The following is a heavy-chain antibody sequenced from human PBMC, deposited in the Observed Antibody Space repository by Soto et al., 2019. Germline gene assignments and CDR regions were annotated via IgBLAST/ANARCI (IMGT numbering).Heavy chain of an antibody. CDR3: ARGSDGVWNWFDP. D-gene: IGHD2-21*02. J-gene: IGHJ5*02. V-gene: IGHV4-30-2*01. CDR2: IYNSGNT. Sequence: SETLSLTCAVSGGSISSGFYSWSWIRQPPGQGLEWIGYIYNSGNTYYNPSLMSRVTISVDRSQNHFSLKLTSVTAADTAVYYCARGSDGVWNWFDPWGQGTQVTVSA. CDR1: GGSISSGFYS.